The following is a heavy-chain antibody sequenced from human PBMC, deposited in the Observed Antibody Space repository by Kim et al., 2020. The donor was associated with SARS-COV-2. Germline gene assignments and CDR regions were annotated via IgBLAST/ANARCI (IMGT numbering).Heavy chain of an antibody. D-gene: IGHD5-18*01. J-gene: IGHJ4*02. Sequence: SETLSLTCTVSGGSISSGGYYWSWIRQHPGKGLEWIGYIYYSGSTYYNPSLKSRVTISVDTSKNQFSLKLSSVTAADTAVYYCARDWLTSQYSYGVGRLDYWGQGTLVTVSS. CDR1: GGSISSGGYY. CDR2: IYYSGST. CDR3: ARDWLTSQYSYGVGRLDY. V-gene: IGHV4-31*03.